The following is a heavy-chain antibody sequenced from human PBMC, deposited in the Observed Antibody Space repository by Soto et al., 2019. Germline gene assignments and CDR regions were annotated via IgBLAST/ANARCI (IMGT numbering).Heavy chain of an antibody. V-gene: IGHV3-21*01. J-gene: IGHJ4*02. Sequence: EVQLVVSGGGLVKPGGSLRLSCAASGFTFSYYSMTWVRQAPGRGLEWVSSISSSTTYISYSDSVRGRFTISRDNAKNSRYLQMNSLRAEDTAVYYCAREPVGVVSPFYFDTWGQGSLVTVSS. CDR2: ISSSTTYI. D-gene: IGHD2-21*01. CDR3: AREPVGVVSPFYFDT. CDR1: GFTFSYYS.